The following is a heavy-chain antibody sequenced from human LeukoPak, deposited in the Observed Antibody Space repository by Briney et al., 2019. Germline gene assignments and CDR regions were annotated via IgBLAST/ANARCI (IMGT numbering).Heavy chain of an antibody. Sequence: SQTLSLTCAISGDSVSSNSAAWKWIRQSPSRGLEWLGRTYYRPKWYNDYAVSVKSRITINPDTSKNQFSLQLNSVTPEDTAVYYCARGQRITMVRGAPGEIDHWGQGTLVTVSS. V-gene: IGHV6-1*01. CDR2: TYYRPKWYN. J-gene: IGHJ4*02. CDR1: GDSVSSNSAA. CDR3: ARGQRITMVRGAPGEIDH. D-gene: IGHD3-10*01.